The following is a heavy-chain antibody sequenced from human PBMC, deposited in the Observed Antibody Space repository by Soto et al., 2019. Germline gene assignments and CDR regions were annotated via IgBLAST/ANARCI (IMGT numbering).Heavy chain of an antibody. V-gene: IGHV3-33*01. CDR2: IWYDGSNK. CDR3: ARRSIVVVPAAYYYYYYGMDV. J-gene: IGHJ6*02. CDR1: GFTFSSYG. D-gene: IGHD2-2*01. Sequence: GGSLRLSCAASGFTFSSYGMHWARQAPGKGLEWVAVIWYDGSNKYYADSVKGRFTISRDNSKNTLYLQMNSLRAEDTAVYYCARRSIVVVPAAYYYYYYGMDVWGQGTTVTVSS.